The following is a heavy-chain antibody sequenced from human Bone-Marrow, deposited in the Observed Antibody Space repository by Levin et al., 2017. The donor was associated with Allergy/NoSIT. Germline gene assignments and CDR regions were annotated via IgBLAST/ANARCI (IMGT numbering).Heavy chain of an antibody. Sequence: GGSLRLSCAGSGFSFSSYEMNWIRQAPGKGLEWVSYITSNSGNVYYADSVEGRFTISRDNGKNTVSLQMDSLRDDDTAVYYCVAAWGTTFDYWGQGALVTVSS. D-gene: IGHD3-16*01. J-gene: IGHJ4*02. CDR2: ITSNSGNV. CDR3: VAAWGTTFDY. CDR1: GFSFSSYE. V-gene: IGHV3-48*03.